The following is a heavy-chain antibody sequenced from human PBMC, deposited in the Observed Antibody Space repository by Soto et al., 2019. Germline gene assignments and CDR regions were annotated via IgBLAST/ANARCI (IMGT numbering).Heavy chain of an antibody. CDR2: ISAYNGNT. CDR1: GYTFTSYG. CDR3: ARDESYYGSGSFDY. D-gene: IGHD3-10*01. V-gene: IGHV1-18*01. J-gene: IGHJ4*02. Sequence: ASVKVSCKASGYTFTSYGISWVRQAPGQGLEWMGWISAYNGNTNYAQKLQGKVTMTTDTSTSTAYIELRSLRTDDTAVYYCARDESYYGSGSFDYWGQGTLVTVSS.